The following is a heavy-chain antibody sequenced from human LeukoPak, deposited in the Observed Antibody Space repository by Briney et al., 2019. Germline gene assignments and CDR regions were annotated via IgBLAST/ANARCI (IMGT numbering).Heavy chain of an antibody. CDR1: GFTLRSYP. CDR3: AGESEVIDGFDM. D-gene: IGHD3-10*01. V-gene: IGHV3-30*04. CDR2: ISYDGSNK. J-gene: IGHJ3*02. Sequence: GGSPTLSCAASGFTLRSYPVLGLRRAPGRGGEGVAFISYDGSNKYYAHSVKGRFTISRDNSKITLYLQMNSLRAEDTAVYYCAGESEVIDGFDMWGKGTMVTVSS.